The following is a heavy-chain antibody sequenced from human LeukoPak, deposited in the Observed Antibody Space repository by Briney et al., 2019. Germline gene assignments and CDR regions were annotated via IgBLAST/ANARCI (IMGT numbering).Heavy chain of an antibody. CDR1: GGSISSYY. CDR2: ICYSGST. CDR3: ASAPSNYYYYMDV. V-gene: IGHV4-59*01. Sequence: SETLSLTCTVSGGSISSYYWSWIRQPPGKGLEWIGYICYSGSTNYNPSLKSRVTISVDTSKNQFSLKLSSVTAADTAVYYCASAPSNYYYYMDVWGKGTTVTISS. J-gene: IGHJ6*03.